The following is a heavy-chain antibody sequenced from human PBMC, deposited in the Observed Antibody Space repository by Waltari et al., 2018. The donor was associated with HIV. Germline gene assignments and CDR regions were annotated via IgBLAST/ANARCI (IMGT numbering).Heavy chain of an antibody. Sequence: QVHLQESGPGLVKPSETLSLTCTVSGGSISTYYWSWIRQSPGKGLEWIGYIYYSGSTNYTAPLQSRVTISVDTSKNQFSLKLNSVTAADTAVYYCARIKPVGAVAGPFDYWGQGTLVTVSS. CDR2: IYYSGST. CDR1: GGSISTYY. CDR3: ARIKPVGAVAGPFDY. D-gene: IGHD6-19*01. V-gene: IGHV4-59*01. J-gene: IGHJ4*02.